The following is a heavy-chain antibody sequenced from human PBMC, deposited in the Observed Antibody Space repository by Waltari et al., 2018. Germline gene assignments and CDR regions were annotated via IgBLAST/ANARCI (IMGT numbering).Heavy chain of an antibody. V-gene: IGHV3-23*01. Sequence: EVQVLESGGGLVQPGGSLRLSCQASGFTSLTHAINGVRQAPGKGLEWVSSISVSDATYYADSVKGRFTVSRDYSDNTIYLQMHSLRADDTAVYFCAKPFYNWDDPLHSWGQGTPVTVSS. D-gene: IGHD1-20*01. CDR3: AKPFYNWDDPLHS. CDR1: GFTSLTHA. CDR2: ISVSDAT. J-gene: IGHJ1*01.